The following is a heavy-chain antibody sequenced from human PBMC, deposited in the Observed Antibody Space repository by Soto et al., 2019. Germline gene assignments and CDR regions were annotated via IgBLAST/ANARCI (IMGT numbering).Heavy chain of an antibody. CDR2: FRTSGDGGTT. CDR1: GFTFSSYS. V-gene: IGHV3-23*01. J-gene: IGHJ4*02. Sequence: GGSLRLSCAASGFTFSSYSMSWVRQAPGKGLEWVSGFRTSGDGGTTYYADSVKGRFTISRDNSKNMLFLQMNSLRAEDTAIYYCAKKVNSGPGSQYFDYWGQGTLVTVSS. D-gene: IGHD3-10*01. CDR3: AKKVNSGPGSQYFDY.